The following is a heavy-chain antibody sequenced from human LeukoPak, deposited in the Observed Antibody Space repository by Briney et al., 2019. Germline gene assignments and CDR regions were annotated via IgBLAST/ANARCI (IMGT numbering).Heavy chain of an antibody. CDR3: ARRGGRRYGYSPVEDEYYFDY. D-gene: IGHD5-24*01. CDR1: GYTFTNYY. Sequence: GASVKVSCKASGYTFTNYYMHWVRQAPGQGLEWLGLITPSGGSTWYAQKFQGRVTITADKSTNTAYMDLSSLTSDDTAVYYCARRGGRRYGYSPVEDEYYFDYWGQGTLVTVSS. CDR2: ITPSGGST. V-gene: IGHV1-46*01. J-gene: IGHJ4*02.